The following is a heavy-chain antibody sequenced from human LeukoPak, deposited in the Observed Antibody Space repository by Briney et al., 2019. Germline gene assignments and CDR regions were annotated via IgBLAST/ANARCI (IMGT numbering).Heavy chain of an antibody. V-gene: IGHV4-39*01. CDR2: IYYSGGS. J-gene: IGHJ6*03. Sequence: SETLSLTCTVSGGSISSSSHYWGWIRQPPGKGLEWIGSIYYSGGSYYNPSLKSRVTISVDTSKSQFSLRLSSVTAADTAVYYCARHIYYYYYCMDVWGKGTTVTVSS. CDR1: GGSISSSSHY. CDR3: ARHIYYYYYCMDV.